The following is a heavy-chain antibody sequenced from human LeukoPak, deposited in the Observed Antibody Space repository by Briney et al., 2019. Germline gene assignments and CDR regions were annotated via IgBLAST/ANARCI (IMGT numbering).Heavy chain of an antibody. D-gene: IGHD5-12*01. CDR1: GFTFSSYG. Sequence: GGSLRLSCAASGFTFSSYGMHWVRQAPGKGLEWVAFIRYDGSNKYYADSVKGRFTISRDNAKNSLYLQMNSLRAEDTAVYYCARATIVATMEDAFDIWGQGTMVTVSS. J-gene: IGHJ3*02. CDR2: IRYDGSNK. CDR3: ARATIVATMEDAFDI. V-gene: IGHV3-30*02.